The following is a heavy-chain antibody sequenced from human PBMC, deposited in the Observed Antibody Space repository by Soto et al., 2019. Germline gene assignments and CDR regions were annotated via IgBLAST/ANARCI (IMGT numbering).Heavy chain of an antibody. J-gene: IGHJ4*02. D-gene: IGHD2-8*01. Sequence: SETLSLTCTVSADSLTRGSYYWTWIRQPPGKGLEWIGEIYFSGETKYNPSLNSRASISIDTSRNQFSLRLSSVSAADTAGYFCARGLQVYGTYYFDHWGQGILVTVSS. CDR3: ARGLQVYGTYYFDH. CDR2: IYFSGET. V-gene: IGHV4-61*01. CDR1: ADSLTRGSYY.